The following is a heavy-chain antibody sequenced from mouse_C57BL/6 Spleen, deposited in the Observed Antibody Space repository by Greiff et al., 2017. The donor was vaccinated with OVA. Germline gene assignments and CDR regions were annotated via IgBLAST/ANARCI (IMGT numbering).Heavy chain of an antibody. V-gene: IGHV5-6*01. CDR1: GFTFSSYG. CDR3: ANHAELLRGFAY. J-gene: IGHJ3*01. Sequence: EVNLVESGGDLVKPGGSLKLSCAASGFTFSSYGMSWVRQTPDKRLEWVATISSGGSYTYYPDSVKGRFTISRDNAKNTLYLQMSSLKSEDTAMYYCANHAELLRGFAYWGQGTLVTVSA. CDR2: ISSGGSYT. D-gene: IGHD1-1*01.